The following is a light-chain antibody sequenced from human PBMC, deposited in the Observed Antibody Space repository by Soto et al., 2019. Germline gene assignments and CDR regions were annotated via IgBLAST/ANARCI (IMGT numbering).Light chain of an antibody. Sequence: DIQMTQSPSSLSASVGDRVTITCQASQDINNYLNWYQKKPGRAPNLLIYSASSLQTGVSSRFRGGGSGTDFTLTIDSLRPEDVATYYCQQYDDLPFTFGGGTKVEIK. CDR3: QQYDDLPFT. J-gene: IGKJ4*01. CDR1: QDINNY. V-gene: IGKV1-33*01. CDR2: SAS.